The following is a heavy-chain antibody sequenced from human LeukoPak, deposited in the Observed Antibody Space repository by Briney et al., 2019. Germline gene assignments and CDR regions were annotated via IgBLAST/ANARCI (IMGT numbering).Heavy chain of an antibody. V-gene: IGHV3-33*01. D-gene: IGHD6-19*01. CDR2: IWYDGSNK. Sequence: GRSLRLSCAASGFTFSSYGMHWVRQARGKGLEWVAVIWYDGSNKYYADSVKGRFTISRDNSKNTLYLQMNSLRAEDTAVYYCARDQRGCFDYWGQGTLVTVSS. CDR1: GFTFSSYG. CDR3: ARDQRGCFDY. J-gene: IGHJ4*02.